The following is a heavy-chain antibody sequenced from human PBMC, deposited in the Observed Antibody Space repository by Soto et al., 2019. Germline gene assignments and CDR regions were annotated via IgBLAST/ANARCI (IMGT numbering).Heavy chain of an antibody. CDR1: GGTFSSYT. J-gene: IGHJ4*02. CDR3: AREMTTVTTIDY. CDR2: IIPILGIA. V-gene: IGHV1-69*04. D-gene: IGHD4-17*01. Sequence: GASVKFSCKASGGTFSSYTISWERQAPGQGLEWMGRIIPILGIANYAQKFQGRVTITADKSTSTAYMELSSLRSEDTAVYYCAREMTTVTTIDYWGQGTLVTVSS.